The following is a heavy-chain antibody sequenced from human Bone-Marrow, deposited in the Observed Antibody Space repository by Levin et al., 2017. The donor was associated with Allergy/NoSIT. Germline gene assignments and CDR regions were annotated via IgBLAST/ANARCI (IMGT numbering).Heavy chain of an antibody. Sequence: GSLRLSCTVSGGSISKYYWSWIRQSPGKGLEWIGYVYYSGNTNYNPSLASRVIISLGTSNNQFSLRMSSLTAADTAVYFCARSLYYDASGYSASPVPNFFYYGFDVWGLGTTVTVS. CDR1: GGSISKYY. CDR2: VYYSGNT. V-gene: IGHV4-59*08. J-gene: IGHJ6*02. D-gene: IGHD3-22*01. CDR3: ARSLYYDASGYSASPVPNFFYYGFDV.